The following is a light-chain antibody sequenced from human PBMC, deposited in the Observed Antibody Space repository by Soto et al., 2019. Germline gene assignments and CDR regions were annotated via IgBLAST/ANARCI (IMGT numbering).Light chain of an antibody. J-gene: IGLJ2*01. CDR1: SSDVGAYGY. Sequence: QSVLTQPASVSGSPGQSITISCTGTSSDVGAYGYVSWYQQHPGKAPKLMIYEVSYRPSGVSNRFSGSKSGNAASLTISGLQAEGEADYYCSSYTTSSTVVFGGGTKVTVL. CDR3: SSYTTSSTVV. V-gene: IGLV2-14*01. CDR2: EVS.